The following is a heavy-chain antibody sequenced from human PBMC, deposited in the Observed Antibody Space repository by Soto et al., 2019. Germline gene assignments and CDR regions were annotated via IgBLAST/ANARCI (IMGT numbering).Heavy chain of an antibody. Sequence: GGSLRLSCAASGFTFSSYAMSWVRQAPGKGLEWVSAISGSGGSTYYADSVKGRFTISRDNSKNTLYLQMNSLRAEDTAVYYCAKTTMIVVAESEPFDYWGQGTLVTVSS. J-gene: IGHJ4*02. CDR2: ISGSGGST. V-gene: IGHV3-23*01. CDR1: GFTFSSYA. CDR3: AKTTMIVVAESEPFDY. D-gene: IGHD3-22*01.